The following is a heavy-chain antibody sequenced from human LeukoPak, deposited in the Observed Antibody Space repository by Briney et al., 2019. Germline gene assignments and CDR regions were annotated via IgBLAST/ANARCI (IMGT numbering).Heavy chain of an antibody. CDR1: GFTFSVYS. CDR3: ARAREITMVRGVITYFDY. J-gene: IGHJ4*02. V-gene: IGHV3-48*01. CDR2: IGPSGSTI. D-gene: IGHD3-10*01. Sequence: GGSLRLSCAASGFTFSVYSMNWVRLAPGKGLEWVSYIGPSGSTIYYADSVKGRFTISRDNAKNSLHLQMSSLRSEDTAVYYCARAREITMVRGVITYFDYWGQGTLVTVSS.